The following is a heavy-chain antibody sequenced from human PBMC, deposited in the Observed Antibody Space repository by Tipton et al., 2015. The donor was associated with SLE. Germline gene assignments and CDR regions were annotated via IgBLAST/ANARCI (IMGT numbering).Heavy chain of an antibody. V-gene: IGHV4-59*07. CDR3: TRGESANWGRNAFDV. CDR1: GGSINSYY. D-gene: IGHD3-16*01. J-gene: IGHJ3*01. Sequence: TLSLTCTVSGGSINSYYWSWIRQPPGKGLEWIGYVYYTESASYNPSLKSRVTISVDTSKNQFSLKLTSVTAADRGVYYCTRGESANWGRNAFDVWGRGTMVTVSS. CDR2: VYYTESA.